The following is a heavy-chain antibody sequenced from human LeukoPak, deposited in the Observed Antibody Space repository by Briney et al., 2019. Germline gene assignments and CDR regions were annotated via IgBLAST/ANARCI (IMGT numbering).Heavy chain of an antibody. V-gene: IGHV3-74*01. Sequence: GGSLRLSCAASGFTFSNYWMHWVRQVPGKGLVWVSRINTDGSIRNYADSVKGRFTISRDNAKNSLYLQMNSLRAEDTAVYYCARGRIAVDGYFQHWGQGTLVTVSS. J-gene: IGHJ1*01. CDR2: INTDGSIR. CDR3: ARGRIAVDGYFQH. CDR1: GFTFSNYW. D-gene: IGHD6-19*01.